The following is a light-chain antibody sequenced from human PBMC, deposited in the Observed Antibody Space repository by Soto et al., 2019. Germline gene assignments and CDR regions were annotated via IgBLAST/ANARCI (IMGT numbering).Light chain of an antibody. J-gene: IGKJ1*01. CDR3: QQRSNWPRT. CDR2: DVS. CDR1: QSASSY. V-gene: IGKV3-11*01. Sequence: DIVLTTSPATLSLSPGERATLSCMASQSASSYLAWYQQKPGQAPRLLIYDVSNRAAGIPARFSGSGSGTDFTLTISSLEPEDFAVYYCQQRSNWPRTFGQGTKVDIK.